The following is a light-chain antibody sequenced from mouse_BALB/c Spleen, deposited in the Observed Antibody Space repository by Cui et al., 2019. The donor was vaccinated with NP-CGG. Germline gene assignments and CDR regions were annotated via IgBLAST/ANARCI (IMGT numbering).Light chain of an antibody. CDR1: TGAVITSNY. CDR2: GTN. V-gene: IGLV1*01. J-gene: IGLJ1*01. Sequence: QAVVTQASATPTSPGETVTLTCRSSTGAVITSNYANWVQEKPDHLFTGLIGGTNNRAPGVPGRFSGSLIRDKAALTITGAQTEDEAIYFCALWYSNHWVFGGGTKLTVL. CDR3: ALWYSNHWV.